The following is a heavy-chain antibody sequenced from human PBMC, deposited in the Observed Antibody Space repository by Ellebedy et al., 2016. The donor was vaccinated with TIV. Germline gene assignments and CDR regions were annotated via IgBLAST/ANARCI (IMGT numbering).Heavy chain of an antibody. Sequence: AASVKVSCKASGYTFTNYFMHWVRQAPGQGLEWMGIINISGGGTSYAPKFQGRFTMTRDTSTSTVYMELRSLRYEDTAVYYCARYCNSTTCSNWFDPWGQGALVTVSS. V-gene: IGHV1-46*01. J-gene: IGHJ5*02. CDR2: INISGGGT. D-gene: IGHD2-2*01. CDR1: GYTFTNYF. CDR3: ARYCNSTTCSNWFDP.